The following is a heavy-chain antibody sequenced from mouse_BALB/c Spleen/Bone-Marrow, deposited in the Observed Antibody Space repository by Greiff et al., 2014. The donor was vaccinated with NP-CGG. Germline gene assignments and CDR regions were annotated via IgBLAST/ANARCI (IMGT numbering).Heavy chain of an antibody. CDR2: INPYNGGS. CDR3: AREGYGSSYGFAY. V-gene: IGHV1-18*01. Sequence: EVQLQQSGPELVKSGASMKISCKASGYSFAGYTMNWVKQSHGKNLEWIGLINPYNGGSSYNQKFKGKATLTVDKSSSTAYMELLSLTSEDSAVYYCAREGYGSSYGFAYWGQGTLVTVSA. J-gene: IGHJ3*01. D-gene: IGHD1-1*01. CDR1: GYSFAGYT.